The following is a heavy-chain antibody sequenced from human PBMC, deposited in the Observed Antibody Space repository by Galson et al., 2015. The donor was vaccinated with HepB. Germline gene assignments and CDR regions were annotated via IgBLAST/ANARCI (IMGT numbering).Heavy chain of an antibody. CDR3: VKKMYTAMVRGSYYYGMDV. D-gene: IGHD5-18*01. CDR1: GFTFSNFG. J-gene: IGHJ6*02. V-gene: IGHV3-30*18. Sequence: SLRLSCAASGFTFSNFGMHWVRQAPGKGLEWVTVISYDGGNKYYADSVKGRFTISRDNSKNTLYLQMNSLRAEDTAVYYCVKKMYTAMVRGSYYYGMDVWGQGTTGTVSS. CDR2: ISYDGGNK.